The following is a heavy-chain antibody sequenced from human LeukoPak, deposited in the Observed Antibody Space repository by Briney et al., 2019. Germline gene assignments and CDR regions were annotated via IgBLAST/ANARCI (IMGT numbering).Heavy chain of an antibody. CDR3: ARGRAMARGVKVFWFDP. CDR1: GYTFTSYD. J-gene: IGHJ5*02. Sequence: ASVKVSCKASGYTFTSYDINWVRQATGQGLEWMGWMNPNSGNTGYAQKFQGRVTMTRNTSISTAYMELSSLRSEDTAVYYCARGRAMARGVKVFWFDPWGQGTLVTVSS. D-gene: IGHD3-10*01. CDR2: MNPNSGNT. V-gene: IGHV1-8*01.